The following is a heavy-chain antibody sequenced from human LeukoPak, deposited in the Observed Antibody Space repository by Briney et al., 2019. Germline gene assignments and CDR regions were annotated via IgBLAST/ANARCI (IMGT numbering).Heavy chain of an antibody. D-gene: IGHD3-22*01. CDR2: MYYSGST. CDR1: GASISSYY. Sequence: SETLSLTCTVSGASISSYYWGWIRQPPGKGLEWIGSMYYSGSTYYNPSLKSRLTISVDTSKNQFSLKLTSVTAADTAVYYCARQYYDNTGYYYFDYWGQGTLVTVSS. CDR3: ARQYYDNTGYYYFDY. J-gene: IGHJ4*02. V-gene: IGHV4-39*01.